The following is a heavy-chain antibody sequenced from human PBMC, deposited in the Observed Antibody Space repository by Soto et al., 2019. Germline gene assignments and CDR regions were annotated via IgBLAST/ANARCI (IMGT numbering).Heavy chain of an antibody. V-gene: IGHV1-69*01. CDR3: ARVVAVAGTYYCYGMDV. Sequence: QVPLVQSGAEVKKPGSSVKVSCKASGGTFSSYAISWVRQAPGQGLEWMGGIIPIFGTANYAQKFQGRVTITADESTSTAYMELSSLRSEDTAVYYCARVVAVAGTYYCYGMDVWGQGTTVTVSS. CDR1: GGTFSSYA. J-gene: IGHJ6*02. D-gene: IGHD6-19*01. CDR2: IIPIFGTA.